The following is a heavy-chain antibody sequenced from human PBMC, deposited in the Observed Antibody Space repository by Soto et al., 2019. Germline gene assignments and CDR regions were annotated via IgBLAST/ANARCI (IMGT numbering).Heavy chain of an antibody. J-gene: IGHJ4*02. CDR1: GFTFSSYS. D-gene: IGHD6-19*01. CDR2: ISSSSSTI. CDR3: AREVRLGEDY. Sequence: GGSLRLSCAASGFTFSSYSMNWVRQAPGKGLEWVSYISSSSSTIYYADSVKGRFTISRYNAKNSLYLQMNSLRAEDTAVYYGAREVRLGEDYWGQGTLVTVSS. V-gene: IGHV3-48*04.